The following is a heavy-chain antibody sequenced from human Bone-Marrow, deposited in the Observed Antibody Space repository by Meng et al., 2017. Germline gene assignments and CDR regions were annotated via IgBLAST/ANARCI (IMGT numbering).Heavy chain of an antibody. Sequence: GESLKISCAASGFTFSSYSMNWVRQAPGKGLEWVSSISSSSSYIYYADSVKGRFTISRDNAKNSLYLQMNSLRAEDTAVYYCASQFIAAADPRAEYFQHWGQGTLVTVSS. D-gene: IGHD6-13*01. CDR2: ISSSSSYI. CDR1: GFTFSSYS. J-gene: IGHJ1*01. CDR3: ASQFIAAADPRAEYFQH. V-gene: IGHV3-21*01.